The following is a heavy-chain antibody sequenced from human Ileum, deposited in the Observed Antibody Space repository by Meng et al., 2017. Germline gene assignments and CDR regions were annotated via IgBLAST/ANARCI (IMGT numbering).Heavy chain of an antibody. CDR2: IYYSGST. D-gene: IGHD6-19*01. CDR3: ARAWGQWLVYFDY. J-gene: IGHJ4*02. CDR1: GGSISSYY. V-gene: IGHV4-59*01. Sequence: SETLSLTCTVSGGSISSYYWSWIRQPPGKGLEWMGYIYYSGSTNYNPSLNSRVTISVDTSKNQFSLKLSSVTAADTAVYYCARAWGQWLVYFDYWGQGTLVTVSS.